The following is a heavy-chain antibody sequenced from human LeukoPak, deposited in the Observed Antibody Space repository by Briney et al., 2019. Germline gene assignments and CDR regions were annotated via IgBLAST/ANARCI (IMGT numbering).Heavy chain of an antibody. CDR2: IYYSGST. Sequence: PSETPSLTCTVSGGFISSSGYYWGWIRQPPGKGLEWIGSIYYSGSTYYNPSLKSRVTISVDTSKNQFSLKLSSVTAADTAVYYCARLYSSGWYLKRTDYWGQGTLVTVSS. V-gene: IGHV4-39*01. J-gene: IGHJ4*02. CDR3: ARLYSSGWYLKRTDY. CDR1: GGFISSSGYY. D-gene: IGHD6-19*01.